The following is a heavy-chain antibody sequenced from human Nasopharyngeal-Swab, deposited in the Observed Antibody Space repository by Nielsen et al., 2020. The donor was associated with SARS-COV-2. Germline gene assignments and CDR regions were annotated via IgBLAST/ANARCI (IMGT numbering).Heavy chain of an antibody. CDR3: ARVSPVRNYLDY. CDR2: INPSGGSI. V-gene: IGHV1-46*01. J-gene: IGHJ4*02. Sequence: WVRQAPGQGLEWMDMINPSGGSISGGTTIYAQKFRGRVTVTRDTSTSTVYMELSSLRSEDTAVYFWARVSPVRNYLDYWGQGTLVTVSS.